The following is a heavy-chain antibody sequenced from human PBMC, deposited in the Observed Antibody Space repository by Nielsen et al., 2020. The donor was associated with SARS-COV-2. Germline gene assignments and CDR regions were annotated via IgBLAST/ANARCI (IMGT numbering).Heavy chain of an antibody. V-gene: IGHV3-7*03. CDR3: ARDYYDSRGALNWFDP. D-gene: IGHD3-22*01. Sequence: GGSLRLSCSASGFSLRRDWMSWVRQAPGKGLEWVADIKPDGLEKNYVDSVKGRFTISRDNGRNSVYLEVNSLRVEDTAVYYCARDYYDSRGALNWFDPWGQGTLVTVSS. CDR1: GFSLRRDW. J-gene: IGHJ5*02. CDR2: IKPDGLEK.